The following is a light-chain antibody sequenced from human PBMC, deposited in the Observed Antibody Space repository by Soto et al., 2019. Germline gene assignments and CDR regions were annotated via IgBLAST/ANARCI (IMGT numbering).Light chain of an antibody. Sequence: EIVMTQSPATLSVSPGERATLSCRASQSVSSNLAWYQQKPGQAPRLLIYGASTRATGIPARFSGSGSGTEFTLTISSLQSVAVYYCQQYNNWPRTFGQGTKLEIK. CDR1: QSVSSN. J-gene: IGKJ1*01. CDR3: QQYNNWPRT. CDR2: GAS. V-gene: IGKV3-15*01.